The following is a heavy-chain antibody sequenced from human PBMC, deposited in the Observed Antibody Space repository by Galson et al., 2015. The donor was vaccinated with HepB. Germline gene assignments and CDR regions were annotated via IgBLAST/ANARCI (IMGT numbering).Heavy chain of an antibody. J-gene: IGHJ2*01. V-gene: IGHV3-33*08. CDR1: GSTFSSYG. Sequence: SLRLSCAASGSTFSSYGMHWVRQAPGKGLEWVAVIWYDGSNKYYADSVKGRFTISRDNSKNTLYLQMNSLRAEDTAVYYCTKNSGSYSLHWYFDLWGRGTLVTVSS. CDR2: IWYDGSNK. D-gene: IGHD1-26*01. CDR3: TKNSGSYSLHWYFDL.